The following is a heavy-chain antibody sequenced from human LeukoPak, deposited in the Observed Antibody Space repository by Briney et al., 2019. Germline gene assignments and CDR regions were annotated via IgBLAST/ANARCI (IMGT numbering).Heavy chain of an antibody. CDR2: ISSSSSYI. D-gene: IGHD1-26*01. V-gene: IGHV3-21*04. Sequence: KSGGSLRLSCAASGFTFSSYSMNWVRQAPGKGLEWVSSISSSSSYIYYADSVKGRFTISRDNSKNTLYLQVNSLRAEDTAVYYCAKGGKWDVTPFDYWGQGTLVTVSS. CDR3: AKGGKWDVTPFDY. J-gene: IGHJ4*02. CDR1: GFTFSSYS.